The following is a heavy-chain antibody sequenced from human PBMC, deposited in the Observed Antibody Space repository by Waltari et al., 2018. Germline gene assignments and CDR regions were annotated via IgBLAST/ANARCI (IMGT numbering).Heavy chain of an antibody. Sequence: QVQLQESGPGLVKPSETLSLTCTVSGGSVSRGSYHWSWIRQPPGKGLEWIGYLYYSGSTNYNPSLMSRATISLDTSKSQFSLMLNSVTAADTAVYYCVREGVGATSLAYWGQGILVTVSS. J-gene: IGHJ4*02. CDR3: VREGVGATSLAY. D-gene: IGHD1-26*01. V-gene: IGHV4-61*01. CDR1: GGSVSRGSYH. CDR2: LYYSGST.